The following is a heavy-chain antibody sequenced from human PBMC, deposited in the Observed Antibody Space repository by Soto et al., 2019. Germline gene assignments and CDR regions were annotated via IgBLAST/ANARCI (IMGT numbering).Heavy chain of an antibody. CDR3: ASGIAAAGTYGMDV. CDR2: IYYSGST. D-gene: IGHD6-13*01. V-gene: IGHV4-59*01. J-gene: IGHJ6*02. CDR1: GGSISSYY. Sequence: TSETLSLTCTVSGGSISSYYWSWIRQPPGKGLEWIGYIYYSGSTNYNPSLKSRVTISVDTSKNQFSLKLSSVTAADTAVYYCASGIAAAGTYGMDVWGQGTTVTVSS.